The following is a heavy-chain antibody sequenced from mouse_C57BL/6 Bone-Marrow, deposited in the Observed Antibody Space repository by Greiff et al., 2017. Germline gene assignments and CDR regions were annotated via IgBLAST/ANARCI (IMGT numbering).Heavy chain of an antibody. CDR2: IYPRSGNT. CDR3: ARGDYYGSSYYAMDY. D-gene: IGHD1-1*01. CDR1: GYTFTSYG. Sequence: VKLVESGAELARPGASVKLSCKASGYTFTSYGISWVKQRTGQGLEWIGEIYPRSGNTYYNEKFKGKATLTADKSSSTAYMELRSLTSEDSAVYFCARGDYYGSSYYAMDYGGQGTSVTVSS. V-gene: IGHV1-81*01. J-gene: IGHJ4*01.